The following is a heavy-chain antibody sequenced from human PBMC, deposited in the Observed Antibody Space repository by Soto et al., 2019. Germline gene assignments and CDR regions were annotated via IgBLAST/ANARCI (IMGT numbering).Heavy chain of an antibody. J-gene: IGHJ6*03. D-gene: IGHD5-12*01. CDR2: ISSSSSYI. CDR3: ARVPVNIVATSSYYYMDV. Sequence: GGSLRLSCAASGFTFSSYSMNWVRQAPGKGLEWVSSISSSSSYIYYPDSVKGRFTISRDNAKNSLYLQMNSLRDEDTAVYYCARVPVNIVATSSYYYMDVWGKGTTVTVSS. V-gene: IGHV3-21*01. CDR1: GFTFSSYS.